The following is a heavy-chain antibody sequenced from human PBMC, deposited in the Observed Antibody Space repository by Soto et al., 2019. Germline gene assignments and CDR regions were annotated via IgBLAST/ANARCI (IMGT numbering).Heavy chain of an antibody. CDR3: ARAVVYYDILTGNTRGNWFDP. CDR1: GFTFSSYG. V-gene: IGHV3-33*01. Sequence: VGSLRLSCAASGFTFSSYGMHWVRQAPGKGLEWVAVIWYDGSNKYYADSVKGRFTISRDNSKNTLYLQMNSLRAEDTAVYYCARAVVYYDILTGNTRGNWFDPWGQGTLVTVSS. CDR2: IWYDGSNK. D-gene: IGHD3-9*01. J-gene: IGHJ5*02.